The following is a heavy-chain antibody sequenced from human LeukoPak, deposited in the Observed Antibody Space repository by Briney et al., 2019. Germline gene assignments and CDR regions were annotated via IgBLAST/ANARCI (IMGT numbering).Heavy chain of an antibody. CDR1: GYSFKNYW. CDR3: ARQGFVASYGVDV. CDR2: IYPGDSNT. D-gene: IGHD2-21*01. Sequence: RGESLKISCKGSGYSFKNYWIAWVRQMPGKGLEWMGIIYPGDSNTIYNPPFQGQVTISADKSISTAYLQWSSLKASDTAKYYCARQGFVASYGVDVWGQGTTVTVSS. V-gene: IGHV5-51*01. J-gene: IGHJ6*02.